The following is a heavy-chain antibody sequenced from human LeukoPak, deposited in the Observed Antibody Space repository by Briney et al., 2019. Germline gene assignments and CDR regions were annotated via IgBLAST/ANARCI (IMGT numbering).Heavy chain of an antibody. V-gene: IGHV4-39*07. Sequence: SETLSLTCTVSGGSISSSSYYWGWIRQPPGKGLEWIGSIYYSGSTYYNPSLKSRVTISVDTSKNQFSLKLSSVTAADTAVYYCARDPTHKYCSSTSCAENWFDPWGQGTLVTVSS. J-gene: IGHJ5*02. CDR1: GGSISSSSYY. CDR2: IYYSGST. D-gene: IGHD2-2*01. CDR3: ARDPTHKYCSSTSCAENWFDP.